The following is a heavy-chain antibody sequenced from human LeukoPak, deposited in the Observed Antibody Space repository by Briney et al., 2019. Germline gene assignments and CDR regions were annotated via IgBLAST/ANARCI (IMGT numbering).Heavy chain of an antibody. V-gene: IGHV3-48*04. D-gene: IGHD3-16*02. CDR2: ISSTSSTI. CDR1: GFTFSSYN. J-gene: IGHJ4*02. Sequence: GGSLRLSCAASGFTFSSYNMNWVRQAPGEGLEWVSYISSTSSTIYYAEFVKGRFTISRDNAKSSLFLQMNSLRAEDTAVYYCASRRLRLGELSFYFEYWGQGSLVTVSS. CDR3: ASRRLRLGELSFYFEY.